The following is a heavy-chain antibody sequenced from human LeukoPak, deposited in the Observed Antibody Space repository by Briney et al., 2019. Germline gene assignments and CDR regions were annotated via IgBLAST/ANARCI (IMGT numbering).Heavy chain of an antibody. V-gene: IGHV7-4-1*02. CDR1: GYTFTSYA. CDR2: INTNTGNP. CDR3: ARVLRHYYDSSDPPGY. J-gene: IGHJ4*02. D-gene: IGHD3-22*01. Sequence: ASVKVSCKASGYTFTSYAMNWVRQAPGQGLEWMGWINTNTGNPTYAQGFTGRFVFSLDTSVSTAYLQISSLKAEDTAVYYCARVLRHYYDSSDPPGYWGQGTLVAVSS.